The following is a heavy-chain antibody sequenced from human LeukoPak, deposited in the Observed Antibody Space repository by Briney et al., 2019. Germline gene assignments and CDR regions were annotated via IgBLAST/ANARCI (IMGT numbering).Heavy chain of an antibody. CDR2: IYYSGST. CDR1: GGSISSYY. D-gene: IGHD3-10*01. CDR3: AREPFRLHYGSGRFDY. Sequence: SETLSLTCTVSGGSISSYYWSWIRQPPGKGLEWIGYIYYSGSTNYNPSLKSRVTISVDTSKNQFSLKLSSVTAADTAVYYCAREPFRLHYGSGRFDYWGQGTLVTVSS. V-gene: IGHV4-59*01. J-gene: IGHJ4*02.